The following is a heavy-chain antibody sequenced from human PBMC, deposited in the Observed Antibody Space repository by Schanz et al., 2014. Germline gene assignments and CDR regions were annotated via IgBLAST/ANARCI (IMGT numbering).Heavy chain of an antibody. J-gene: IGHJ4*01. V-gene: IGHV3-30-3*01. CDR3: ARELLVSHYDVWSCNGY. D-gene: IGHD3-3*01. CDR1: RFTFNSYA. Sequence: SCAASRFTFNSYAFHSVRHAPGKGLECVALISYDGNTKYYADSVKGRFTISRDNSKNTLYLQMNSLRADDTDVYYCARELLVSHYDVWSCNGYWGNGTLVNVSA. CDR2: ISYDGNTK.